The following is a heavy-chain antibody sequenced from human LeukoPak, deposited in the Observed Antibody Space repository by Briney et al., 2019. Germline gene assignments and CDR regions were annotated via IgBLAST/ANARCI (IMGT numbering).Heavy chain of an antibody. Sequence: ASVKVSCKASGYTFTSYGISWVRQAPGQGLEWMGWISAYNGNTNYAQKLQGRVTMTTDTSTSTAYMELRSLRSDDTAVYYCARDGRSMSSSHPWEVVGGWFDPWGQGTLVTVSS. V-gene: IGHV1-18*01. CDR1: GYTFTSYG. D-gene: IGHD6-13*01. CDR2: ISAYNGNT. CDR3: ARDGRSMSSSHPWEVVGGWFDP. J-gene: IGHJ5*02.